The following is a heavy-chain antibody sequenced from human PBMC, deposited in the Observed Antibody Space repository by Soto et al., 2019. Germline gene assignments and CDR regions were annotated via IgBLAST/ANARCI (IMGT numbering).Heavy chain of an antibody. Sequence: ASVKVPCKASGYTFFKYFIHWVRQAPGQGLEWIGIINPSRGSATYGPIFQGRVSLTTDMPTSTVYMELSSLRSEDTAIYYCARPLIGNTIDLWGQGTSVTV. CDR2: INPSRGSA. CDR1: GYTFFKYF. V-gene: IGHV1-46*01. J-gene: IGHJ3*01. D-gene: IGHD1-7*01. CDR3: ARPLIGNTIDL.